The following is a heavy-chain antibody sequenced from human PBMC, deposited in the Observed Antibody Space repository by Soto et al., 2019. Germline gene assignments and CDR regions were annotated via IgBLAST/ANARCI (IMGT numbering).Heavy chain of an antibody. CDR3: ASKVVVRNYFDY. Sequence: QVQLQESGPGLVKPSGTLSLTCAVSGGSISSSNWWSWVRQPPGKGLEWIGEIYHSGSTNYNPSLKSRDTISADQSKNQFSRKLSSVLAADSAVYYCASKVVVRNYFDYWGQGTLVTVSS. J-gene: IGHJ4*02. CDR1: GGSISSSNW. D-gene: IGHD3-22*01. CDR2: IYHSGST. V-gene: IGHV4-4*02.